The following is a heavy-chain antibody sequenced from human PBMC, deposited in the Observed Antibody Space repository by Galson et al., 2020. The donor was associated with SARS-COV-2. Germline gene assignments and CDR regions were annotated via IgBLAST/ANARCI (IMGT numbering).Heavy chain of an antibody. CDR3: ARDLGHSSSWPKYYYYYGMDV. Sequence: GESLKISCAASGFTFSSYWMSWVRQAPGKGLEWVANIKQDGSEKYYVDSVKGRFTISRDNAKNSLYLQMNSLRAEDTAVYYCARDLGHSSSWPKYYYYYGMDVWGQGTTVTVSS. CDR2: IKQDGSEK. V-gene: IGHV3-7*01. CDR1: GFTFSSYW. D-gene: IGHD6-13*01. J-gene: IGHJ6*02.